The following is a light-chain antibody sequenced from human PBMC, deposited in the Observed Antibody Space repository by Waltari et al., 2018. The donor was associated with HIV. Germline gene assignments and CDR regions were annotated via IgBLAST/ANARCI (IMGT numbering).Light chain of an antibody. CDR3: CSYTTSSTLV. Sequence: QSALTQPASMSGSPGQSITISCTGTSSEVGAHNHVSWYQQHPGKVPKLMICEDTKRPSEISNRFSGSKSGNTASLTISGLQAEDEADYYCCSYTTSSTLVFGGGTKLTVL. V-gene: IGLV2-14*01. J-gene: IGLJ2*01. CDR1: SSEVGAHNH. CDR2: EDT.